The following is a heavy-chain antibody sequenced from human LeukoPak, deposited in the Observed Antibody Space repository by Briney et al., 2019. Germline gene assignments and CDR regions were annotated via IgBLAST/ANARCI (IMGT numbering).Heavy chain of an antibody. D-gene: IGHD1-26*01. J-gene: IGHJ5*02. CDR2: ISSSRSYI. V-gene: IGHV3-21*01. CDR3: AKGAKRVVGATTHWIDP. Sequence: GGSLRLSCAASGFTFSSYSMNWVRQAPGKGLEWVSFISSSRSYIYYADSVKGRFTISRDNSKNTLYLQMNSLRAEDTAVYYCAKGAKRVVGATTHWIDPWGQGTLVTVSS. CDR1: GFTFSSYS.